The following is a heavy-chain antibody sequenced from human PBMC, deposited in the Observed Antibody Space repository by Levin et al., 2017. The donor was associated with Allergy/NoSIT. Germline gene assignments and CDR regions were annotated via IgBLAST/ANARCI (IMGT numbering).Heavy chain of an antibody. Sequence: GGSLRLSCKASGYTFTSYGISWVRQAPGQGLEWMGWISAYNGNTNYAQKLQGRVTMTTDTSTSTAYMELRSLRSDDTAVYYCARSHFYYDILTGYYRFDYWGQGTLVTVSS. V-gene: IGHV1-18*01. CDR2: ISAYNGNT. D-gene: IGHD3-9*01. CDR1: GYTFTSYG. CDR3: ARSHFYYDILTGYYRFDY. J-gene: IGHJ4*02.